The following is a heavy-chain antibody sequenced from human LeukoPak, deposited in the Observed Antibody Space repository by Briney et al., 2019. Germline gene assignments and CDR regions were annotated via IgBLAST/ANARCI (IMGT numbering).Heavy chain of an antibody. J-gene: IGHJ4*02. CDR1: GFTFCTYA. V-gene: IGHV3-23*01. CDR3: ARSAVGTSCCTAVDY. CDR2: ICTSGDRT. Sequence: GGSLRLSCAASGFTFCTYAMTWVRQAPGKGLEWGSGICTSGDRTYYADSVKGRFTLSRGNSKNTPYLQMKSPRAQDTAEYYCARSAVGTSCCTAVDYWGQGTLVTVSS. D-gene: IGHD1-26*01.